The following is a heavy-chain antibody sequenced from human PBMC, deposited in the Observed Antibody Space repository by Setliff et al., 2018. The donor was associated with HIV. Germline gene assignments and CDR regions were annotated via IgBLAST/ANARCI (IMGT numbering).Heavy chain of an antibody. D-gene: IGHD4-17*01. CDR1: GFTFSSHW. Sequence: PGGSLRLSCAASGFTFSSHWMSWVRQAPGKGLEWVANIKQDGSEKYHVDSVKGRFTISRDNAQNSLYLQMNSLRAEDTAVYYCAREGSGWCDYQYFHVWGEGIMVTVSS. J-gene: IGHJ6*04. CDR3: AREGSGWCDYQYFHV. V-gene: IGHV3-7*03. CDR2: IKQDGSEK.